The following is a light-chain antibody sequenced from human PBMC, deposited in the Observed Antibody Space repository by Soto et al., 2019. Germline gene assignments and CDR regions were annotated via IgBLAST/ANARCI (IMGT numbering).Light chain of an antibody. CDR3: QQYHSYPWT. V-gene: IGKV1-5*01. J-gene: IGKJ1*01. Sequence: DIQMTQSPSTLSASVGDRVTITCRASQSINSWLAWYQQKPGKAPKFLIFDASSLESGVPSRFSGSGSGTEFTLTISSLQPDDFATYYCQQYHSYPWTFGQGTKVEIK. CDR2: DAS. CDR1: QSINSW.